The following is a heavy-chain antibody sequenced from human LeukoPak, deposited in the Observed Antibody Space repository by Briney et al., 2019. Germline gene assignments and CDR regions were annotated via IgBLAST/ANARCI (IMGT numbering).Heavy chain of an antibody. CDR2: ISYSGNT. CDR3: AKIGDAGLGSHDY. V-gene: IGHV4-59*08. Sequence: SETLSLTCTVSDVSIKNYYWSWIRQPPGKGLEWIGYISYSGNTNYNPSLKSRVTISLDTSKAQFSLKLRSVTAADTAVYYCAKIGDAGLGSHDYWGQGTLVTISS. CDR1: DVSIKNYY. D-gene: IGHD3-10*01. J-gene: IGHJ4*02.